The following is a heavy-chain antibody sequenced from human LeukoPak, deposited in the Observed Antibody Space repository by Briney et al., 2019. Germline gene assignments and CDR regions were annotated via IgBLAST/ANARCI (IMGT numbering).Heavy chain of an antibody. V-gene: IGHV1-2*02. CDR1: GYTFTGYY. Sequence: ASVKVSCKASGYTFTGYYMHWVRQAPGQGLEWMGWINPNSGGTNYAQKFQGRVTVTRDTSISTAYMELSSLRSEDTAVYYCARGYQLLLGSIDYWGQGTLVTVSS. CDR2: INPNSGGT. J-gene: IGHJ4*02. CDR3: ARGYQLLLGSIDY. D-gene: IGHD2-2*01.